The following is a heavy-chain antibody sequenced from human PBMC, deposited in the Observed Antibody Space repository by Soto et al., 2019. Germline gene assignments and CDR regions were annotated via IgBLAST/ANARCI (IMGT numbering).Heavy chain of an antibody. Sequence: SETLSLTCTVSGGSGSSGSYYWSWIRQPPGKGLEWIGYIYYSGSTNYNPSLKSRVTISVDTSKNQFSLKLSPVTAADTAVYYCATLKGEYGDAFDIWGQGTMVTVSS. J-gene: IGHJ3*02. CDR2: IYYSGST. CDR1: GGSGSSGSYY. D-gene: IGHD3-10*01. CDR3: ATLKGEYGDAFDI. V-gene: IGHV4-61*01.